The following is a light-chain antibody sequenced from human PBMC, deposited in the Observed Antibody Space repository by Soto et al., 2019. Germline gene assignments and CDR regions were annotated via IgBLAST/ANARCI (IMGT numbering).Light chain of an antibody. CDR3: SSYAGGNNLV. CDR2: EVS. Sequence: QSVLTQPPSASGSPGQSVTISCTGTSSDVGGYNYVSWYQQHPGKAPKLMIYEVSKRPSGVPDRFSGSKSGNTASLTVSGLQTEDEADYYCSSYAGGNNLVFGTGTQLTVL. CDR1: SSDVGGYNY. J-gene: IGLJ1*01. V-gene: IGLV2-8*01.